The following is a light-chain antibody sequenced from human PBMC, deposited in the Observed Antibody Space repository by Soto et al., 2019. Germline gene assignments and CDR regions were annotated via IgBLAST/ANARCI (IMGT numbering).Light chain of an antibody. CDR3: SSYTSSTTLV. CDR2: DVS. CDR1: SSDVGGYNY. Sequence: QSVLTQPASVSGSPGQSITISCTGTSSDVGGYNYVSWYQQHPGKVPKVMIYDVSNRPSGVSNRFSGSKSGNTASLTISGLQAEDEADYYCSSYTSSTTLVFGGGTQLTVL. V-gene: IGLV2-14*01. J-gene: IGLJ7*01.